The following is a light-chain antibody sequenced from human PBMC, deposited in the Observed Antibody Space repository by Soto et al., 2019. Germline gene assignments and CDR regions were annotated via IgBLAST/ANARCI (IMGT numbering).Light chain of an antibody. CDR1: SSNIGNNY. J-gene: IGLJ2*01. CDR3: GTWDSSLSAVV. V-gene: IGLV1-51*01. CDR2: DNN. Sequence: QSVLTQPPSMSAAPGQTVTISCSGSSSNIGNNYVSWYQQLPGTAPKLLIYDNNKRPSGIPDRFSGSKSGTSATLGITGLQTGDEADYYCGTWDSSLSAVVFGGGTQLTVL.